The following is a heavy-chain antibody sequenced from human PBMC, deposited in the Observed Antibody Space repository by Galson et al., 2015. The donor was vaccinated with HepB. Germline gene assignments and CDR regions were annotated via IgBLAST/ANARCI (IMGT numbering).Heavy chain of an antibody. CDR3: ARAAASDYGDHTHFDY. CDR1: GFTFSDYY. CDR2: ISSSSSST. V-gene: IGHV3-11*06. Sequence: SLRLSCAASGFTFSDYYMSWIRQAPGKGLEWVSYISSSSSSTNYADSVKGRFTISRVNAKNSLYLQMNGLRAEDTAVYYCARAAASDYGDHTHFDYWGQGTLVTVSS. D-gene: IGHD4-17*01. J-gene: IGHJ4*02.